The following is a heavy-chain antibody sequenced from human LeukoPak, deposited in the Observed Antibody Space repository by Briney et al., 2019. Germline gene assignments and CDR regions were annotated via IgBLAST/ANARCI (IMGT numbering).Heavy chain of an antibody. CDR1: GYSFSTYW. Sequence: GESLKISCNGSGYSFSTYWIAWVRQMPGKGLDSMGIIYPGDSDTRYSPSFQGQVTISADKSTSTAYLQWSGLKASDSAVYYCVRRRCTNSCSFDYWGQGTLVTVSS. J-gene: IGHJ4*02. CDR3: VRRRCTNSCSFDY. D-gene: IGHD3-16*02. CDR2: IYPGDSDT. V-gene: IGHV5-51*01.